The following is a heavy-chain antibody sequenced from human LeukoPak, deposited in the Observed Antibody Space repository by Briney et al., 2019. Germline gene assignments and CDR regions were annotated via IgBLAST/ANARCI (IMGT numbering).Heavy chain of an antibody. CDR2: IYYSGST. CDR1: GGSISSSSYY. D-gene: IGHD2-15*01. J-gene: IGHJ4*02. Sequence: SETLSLTCTVSGGSISSSSYYGGWIRQPPGKGLEWIGSIYYSGSTYYNPSLKSRVTISVDTSKNQFSLKLSSVTAADTAVYYCARLVVAATPDYWGQGTLVTVSS. CDR3: ARLVVAATPDY. V-gene: IGHV4-39*01.